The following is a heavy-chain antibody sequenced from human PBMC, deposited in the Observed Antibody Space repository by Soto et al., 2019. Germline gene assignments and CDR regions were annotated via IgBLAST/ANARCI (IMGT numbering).Heavy chain of an antibody. Sequence: SETLSLTCAVYGGSFSGYYWSWIRQPPGKGLEWIGEINHSGSTNYNPSLKSRVTISVDTSKNQFSLKLSSVTAADTAVYYCARLGYCTNGVCYTHRSNWFDPWGQGTLVTVSS. CDR2: INHSGST. CDR3: ARLGYCTNGVCYTHRSNWFDP. D-gene: IGHD2-8*01. V-gene: IGHV4-34*01. J-gene: IGHJ5*02. CDR1: GGSFSGYY.